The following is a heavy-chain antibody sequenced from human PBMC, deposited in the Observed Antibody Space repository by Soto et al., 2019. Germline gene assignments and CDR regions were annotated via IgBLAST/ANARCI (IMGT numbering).Heavy chain of an antibody. D-gene: IGHD3-3*01. CDR3: ASHYDMWSGYLSPVDY. V-gene: IGHV3-48*03. Sequence: GGSLRLSCAASGFTFSNFAAQWVRQAPGKGLEWISYIATSGTKIYYADSVKGRFTITRDNAKNSLYLEMNSLRDEDTAVYYCASHYDMWSGYLSPVDYWGQGTLVTVSS. CDR1: GFTFSNFA. CDR2: IATSGTKI. J-gene: IGHJ4*02.